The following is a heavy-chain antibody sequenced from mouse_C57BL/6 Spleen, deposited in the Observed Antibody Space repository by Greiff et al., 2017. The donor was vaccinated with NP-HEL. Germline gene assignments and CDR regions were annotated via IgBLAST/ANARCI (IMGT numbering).Heavy chain of an antibody. CDR3: ARQIRYYYGSSYYFDY. J-gene: IGHJ2*01. D-gene: IGHD1-1*01. CDR2: IYPRSGNT. V-gene: IGHV1-81*01. CDR1: GYTFTSYG. Sequence: QVQLQQSGAELARPGASVKLSCKASGYTFTSYGISWVKQRTGQGLEWIGEIYPRSGNTYYNEKFKGKATLTADKSSSTAYMELRSLTSEDSAVYFCARQIRYYYGSSYYFDYWGQGTTLTVSS.